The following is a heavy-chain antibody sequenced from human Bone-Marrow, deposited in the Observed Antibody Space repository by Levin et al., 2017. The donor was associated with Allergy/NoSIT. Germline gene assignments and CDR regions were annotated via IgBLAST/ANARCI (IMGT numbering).Heavy chain of an antibody. D-gene: IGHD5-18*01. CDR1: GYSFTSYW. CDR2: IYPGDSDT. V-gene: IGHV5-51*01. J-gene: IGHJ3*02. CDR3: ARRRGGTAMVDKERNAFDI. Sequence: GESLKISCKGSGYSFTSYWIGWVRQMPGKGLEWMGIIYPGDSDTRYSPSFQGQVTISADKSISTAYLQWSSLKASDTAMYYCARRRGGTAMVDKERNAFDIWGQGTMVTVSS.